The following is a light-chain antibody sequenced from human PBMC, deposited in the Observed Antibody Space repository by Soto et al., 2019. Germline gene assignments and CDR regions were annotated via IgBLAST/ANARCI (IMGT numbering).Light chain of an antibody. CDR2: EVS. CDR1: SSDVGDYNS. CDR3: SSYTSSSALV. J-gene: IGLJ1*01. V-gene: IGLV2-14*01. Sequence: QSALTQPASVSGSPGQSITISCTGTSSDVGDYNSVSWYQQHPGKAPKVMIYEVSNRPSGVSNRFSGSKSGNTASLTISGLQAEDEADYYCSSYTSSSALVFGSGTKLTVL.